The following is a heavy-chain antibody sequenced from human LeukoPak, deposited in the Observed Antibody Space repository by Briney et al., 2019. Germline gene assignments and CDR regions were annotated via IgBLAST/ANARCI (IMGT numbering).Heavy chain of an antibody. CDR3: AVRGGLVKLSPDYYYYGLDV. CDR2: MNPKSRNT. CDR1: GYTFTSYG. J-gene: IGHJ6*02. V-gene: IGHV1-8*02. Sequence: ASVKVSCKASGYTFTSYGISWVRQAPGQGLEWMGWMNPKSRNTGYAQKFQGRVTMTRNTSINTAYMELSSLRSEDTAVYYCAVRGGLVKLSPDYYYYGLDVWGQGTTVTVSS. D-gene: IGHD2/OR15-2a*01.